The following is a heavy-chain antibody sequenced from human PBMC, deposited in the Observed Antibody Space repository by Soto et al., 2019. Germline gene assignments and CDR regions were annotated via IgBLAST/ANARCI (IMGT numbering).Heavy chain of an antibody. J-gene: IGHJ3*02. CDR3: AAHVSCSGGSCKYDAFAI. Sequence: EVQVLESGGGLVQPGGSLRLSCEGSGFTVSSHAMTWIRQAPGKGPEWVSTVTADGGTYYADSVKGRFAMSRDTSENTLYLLMNRLGAVDTAAYEGAAHVSCSGGSCKYDAFAIRGQGTMVTVSS. CDR1: GFTVSSHA. D-gene: IGHD2-15*01. V-gene: IGHV3-23*01. CDR2: VTADGGT.